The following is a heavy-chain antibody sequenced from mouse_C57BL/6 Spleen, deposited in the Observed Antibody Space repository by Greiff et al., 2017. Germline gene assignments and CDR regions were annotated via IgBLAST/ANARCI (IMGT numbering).Heavy chain of an antibody. V-gene: IGHV1-15*01. CDR1: GYTFTDYE. CDR2: IAPAPGGT. CDR3: TRHEGYEYPWYFDV. Sequence: QVQLQQSGAELVRPGASVTLSCKASGYTFTDYEMHWVKQTPVHGLEWIGAIAPAPGGTAYNQKFTGKAILTADKSSSTAYMELRSLTSEDSAVYYCTRHEGYEYPWYFDVWGTGTTVTVSS. J-gene: IGHJ1*03. D-gene: IGHD2-4*01.